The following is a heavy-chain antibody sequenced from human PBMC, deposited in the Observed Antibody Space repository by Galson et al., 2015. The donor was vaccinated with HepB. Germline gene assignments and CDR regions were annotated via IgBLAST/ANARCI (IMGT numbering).Heavy chain of an antibody. J-gene: IGHJ6*03. CDR2: ISSSGGST. CDR3: ATGGYYDSSGYYRHYYYYMDV. D-gene: IGHD3-22*01. CDR1: GFTFSTYA. V-gene: IGHV3-23*01. Sequence: SLRLSCAASGFTFSTYAMSWVRQAPGKGLEWVSVISSSGGSTHYADSVKGRFTISRDNSKKTLYLQMNSLRAEDTAVYYCATGGYYDSSGYYRHYYYYMDVWGKGTTVTVSS.